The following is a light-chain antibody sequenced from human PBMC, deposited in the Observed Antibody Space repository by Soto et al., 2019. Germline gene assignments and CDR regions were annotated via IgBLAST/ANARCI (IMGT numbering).Light chain of an antibody. V-gene: IGKV3-11*01. Sequence: EIVLTQSPATLSLSPGERATLSCRASQSISRFLAWFQQRPGQAPRLLISDASNRATGIPARFSGSGSGTDFILTISRLEPEDFAVYYCQQHSNWPLTFGGGTKVEI. CDR3: QQHSNWPLT. CDR2: DAS. CDR1: QSISRF. J-gene: IGKJ4*01.